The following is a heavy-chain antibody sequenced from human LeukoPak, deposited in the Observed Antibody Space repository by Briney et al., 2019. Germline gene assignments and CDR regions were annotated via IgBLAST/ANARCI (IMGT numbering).Heavy chain of an antibody. J-gene: IGHJ4*02. CDR2: IYPGDSDT. CDR1: GYSFTSYW. CDR3: ARRLSNYCGGDCYSFYFDY. V-gene: IGHV5-51*01. Sequence: GESLKISCKGSGYSFTSYWIGWVRQMPGKGLEWMGIIYPGDSDTRYSPSFQGQVTISADKSISTAYLQWSSLKASDTAMYFCARRLSNYCGGDCYSFYFDYWGQGTLVTVSS. D-gene: IGHD2-21*02.